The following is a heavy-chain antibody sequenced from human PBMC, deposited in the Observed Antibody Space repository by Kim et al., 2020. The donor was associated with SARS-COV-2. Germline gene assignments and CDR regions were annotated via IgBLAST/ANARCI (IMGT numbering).Heavy chain of an antibody. D-gene: IGHD3-10*01. V-gene: IGHV4-31*02. J-gene: IGHJ3*02. CDR3: ARRDYSAFDI. Sequence: TYYNPALTRRVTISVDTSKNQFSMKLSSVTAADTAVYYCARRDYSAFDIWGQGTMVTVSS. CDR2: T.